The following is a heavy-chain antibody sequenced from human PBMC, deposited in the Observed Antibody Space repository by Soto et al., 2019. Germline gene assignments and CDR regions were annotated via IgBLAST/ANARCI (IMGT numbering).Heavy chain of an antibody. Sequence: GASVKVSCKASGYTFTNYHMHGVRQAPGQGLEWMGKINPNGGSTSYAQKFQGRVTMTRDTSTSTVYMELSSLRSEDTAVYYCARDNMHYYSTSEGYFYCGMDVWGQGTTVTVSS. CDR1: GYTFTNYH. CDR2: INPNGGST. J-gene: IGHJ6*02. CDR3: ARDNMHYYSTSEGYFYCGMDV. V-gene: IGHV1-46*01. D-gene: IGHD4-4*01.